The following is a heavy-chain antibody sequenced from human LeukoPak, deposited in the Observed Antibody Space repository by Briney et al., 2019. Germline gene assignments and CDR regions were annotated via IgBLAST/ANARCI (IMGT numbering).Heavy chain of an antibody. D-gene: IGHD6-13*01. V-gene: IGHV1-2*02. CDR3: AMGTPAAGDRKYYYYYMDV. Sequence: ASVKISCKASGYTFTSYGISWVRQAPGQGLEWMGWINPNSGGTNYAQKFQGRVTMTRDTSISTAYMELSRLRSDDTAVYYCAMGTPAAGDRKYYYYYMDVWGKGTTVTVSS. J-gene: IGHJ6*03. CDR1: GYTFTSYG. CDR2: INPNSGGT.